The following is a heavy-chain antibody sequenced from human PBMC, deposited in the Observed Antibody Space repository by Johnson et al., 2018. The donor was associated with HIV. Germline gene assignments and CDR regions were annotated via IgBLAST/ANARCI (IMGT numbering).Heavy chain of an antibody. Sequence: VTLVESGGGVVQPGGSMRLSCAASGFTFSTYAMHWVRQAPGKGLEWVSVIYSGGSTYYADSVKGRFTISRDISKNTLFLQMNSLRAEDTAVYYCARPVIAADDAFDIWGQGTMVTVSS. J-gene: IGHJ3*02. CDR2: IYSGGST. D-gene: IGHD6-13*01. V-gene: IGHV3-66*04. CDR3: ARPVIAADDAFDI. CDR1: GFTFSTYA.